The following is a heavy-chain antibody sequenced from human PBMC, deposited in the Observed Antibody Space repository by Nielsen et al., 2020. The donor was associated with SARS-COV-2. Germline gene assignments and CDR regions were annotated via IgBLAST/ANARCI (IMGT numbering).Heavy chain of an antibody. CDR1: GGSISSYY. CDR2: IYYSGST. CDR3: ARGGVDTVSTFDY. D-gene: IGHD5-18*01. J-gene: IGHJ4*02. V-gene: IGHV4-39*07. Sequence: GSLRLSCTVSGGSISSYYWGWIRQPPGKGLEWIGSIYYSGSTYYNPSLKSRVTISVDTSKNQFSLKLSSVTAADTAVYYCARGGVDTVSTFDYWGQGTLVTVSS.